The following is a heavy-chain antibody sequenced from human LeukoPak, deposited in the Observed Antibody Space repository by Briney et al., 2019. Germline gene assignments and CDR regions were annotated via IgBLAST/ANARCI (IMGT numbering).Heavy chain of an antibody. D-gene: IGHD3-10*01. Sequence: SETLSLTCTVSGGPIRGYYWSWIRQPPGKGLEYIGYIHYSGNTNYNPSLKSRVTISVDTSKNQFSLRLSSVTAADTGVYYCTRQSEFYYNGMDVWGQGTTVTVSS. V-gene: IGHV4-59*08. CDR3: TRQSEFYYNGMDV. CDR1: GGPIRGYY. J-gene: IGHJ6*02. CDR2: IHYSGNT.